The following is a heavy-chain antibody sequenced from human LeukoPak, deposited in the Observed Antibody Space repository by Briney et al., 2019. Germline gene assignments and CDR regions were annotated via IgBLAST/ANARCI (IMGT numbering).Heavy chain of an antibody. CDR2: IYYSGST. Sequence: SETLSLTCTVSGGSISSYYWSWIRQPPGKGLEWIGYIYYSGSTNYNPSLKSRVTMSVDTSKNQFSLKLTSVTAADTAVYYCARHPDYYYYGMDVWGQGTTVTVSS. CDR3: ARHPDYYYYGMDV. J-gene: IGHJ6*02. V-gene: IGHV4-59*08. CDR1: GGSISSYY.